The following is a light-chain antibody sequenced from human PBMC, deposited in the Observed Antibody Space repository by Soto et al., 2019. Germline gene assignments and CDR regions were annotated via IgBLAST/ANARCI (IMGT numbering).Light chain of an antibody. CDR1: TSNIGSNP. J-gene: IGLJ1*01. Sequence: QPVLTQPPSVSGTPGQTVTISCSGSTSNIGSNPVNWYQQLPGTAPRLLISTNNQRPSGVPDRFSGSRSGTSASLAISGLQSEDEADYYCAAWDDRLNGPSYVFGTGTKVTVL. V-gene: IGLV1-44*01. CDR2: TNN. CDR3: AAWDDRLNGPSYV.